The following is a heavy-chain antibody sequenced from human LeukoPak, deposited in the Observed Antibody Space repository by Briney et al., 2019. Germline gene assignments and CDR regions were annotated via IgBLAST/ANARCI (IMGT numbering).Heavy chain of an antibody. D-gene: IGHD1-1*01. J-gene: IGHJ4*02. Sequence: KPGGSLRLSCAASGFTFSSYSMNWVRQAPGKGLEWVSSISSSSSYIYYADSVKGRFTISRDNSKNTVYLQMNSLRGEDTAIYYCAPNWNLDYWGQGSLVTVSS. CDR3: APNWNLDY. CDR2: ISSSSSYI. CDR1: GFTFSSYS. V-gene: IGHV3-21*04.